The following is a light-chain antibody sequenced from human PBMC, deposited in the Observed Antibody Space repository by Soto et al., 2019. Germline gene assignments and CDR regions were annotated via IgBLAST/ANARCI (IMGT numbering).Light chain of an antibody. CDR1: ESVSDNY. J-gene: IGKJ1*01. CDR3: QQYGSPPRT. CDR2: GAP. Sequence: DIVLTQSPGTLSLSPGERATLSCRASESVSDNYLAWYQQKSGQAPRLLIYGAPSRATGIPARFSGSGSGTAFPLTISSLEPEDFAVYYCQQYGSPPRTFGQGTKVEL. V-gene: IGKV3-20*01.